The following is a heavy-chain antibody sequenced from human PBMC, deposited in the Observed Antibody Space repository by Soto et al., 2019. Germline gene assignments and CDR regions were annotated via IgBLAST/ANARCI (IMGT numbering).Heavy chain of an antibody. CDR3: AGELDIHHGLGY. V-gene: IGHV6-1*01. D-gene: IGHD3-3*02. CDR2: TYYGSNWNF. Sequence: PSETLSLTCAISWGSVSSNTATWNWVRQSPSRGLEWLGRTYYGSNWNFDYALSVKSRITINPDTSKNQFSLQLNSLTPEDTAVYYCAGELDIHHGLGYWGPGTSVTVSS. CDR1: WGSVSSNTAT. J-gene: IGHJ4*02.